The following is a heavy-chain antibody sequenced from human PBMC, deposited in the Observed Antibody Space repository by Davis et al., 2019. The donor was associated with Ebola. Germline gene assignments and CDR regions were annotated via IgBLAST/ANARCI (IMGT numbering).Heavy chain of an antibody. V-gene: IGHV1-69*05. CDR2: IIPIFGTA. Sequence: SVKVSCKASGGTFSSYAISWVRQAPGQGLEWMGGIIPIFGTANYAQKFQGRVTMTRDTSTSTVYMELSSLRSEDTAVYYCARCRERITIFGSARLYGMDVWGQGTTVTVSS. D-gene: IGHD3-3*01. J-gene: IGHJ6*02. CDR3: ARCRERITIFGSARLYGMDV. CDR1: GGTFSSYA.